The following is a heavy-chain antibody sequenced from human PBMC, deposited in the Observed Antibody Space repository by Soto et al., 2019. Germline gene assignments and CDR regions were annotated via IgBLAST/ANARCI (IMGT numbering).Heavy chain of an antibody. Sequence: QLQLQESGSGLVKPSQTLSLTCAVSGGSISSGGYSWSWIRQPPGKGLEWIGYIYHSGSTYYNPSLKSRVAISVERPKNQFSLKLSSVAAADTAVYYCARAAYCSSTSCYSGATRVTTQEGGGGDWFDPWGQGTLVTVSS. CDR2: IYHSGST. V-gene: IGHV4-30-2*01. D-gene: IGHD2-2*01. CDR3: ARAAYCSSTSCYSGATRVTTQEGGGGDWFDP. CDR1: GGSISSGGYS. J-gene: IGHJ5*02.